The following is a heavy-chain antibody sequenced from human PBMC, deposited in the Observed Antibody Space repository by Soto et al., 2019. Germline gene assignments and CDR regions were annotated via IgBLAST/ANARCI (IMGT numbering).Heavy chain of an antibody. CDR1: GGTFNRNT. D-gene: IGHD3-22*01. V-gene: IGHV1-69*01. J-gene: IGHJ4*02. CDR3: ARQFYFDRSGHFYAY. Sequence: QVQLVQSGAEVKKPGSSVRISCKASGGTFNRNTISWVRQAPGQGPEWLGVITPMFGTANYAQKFQGRVTITADDSTSTAYMELSRLRSEDTAVYYGARQFYFDRSGHFYAYWGQGTLVIVSS. CDR2: ITPMFGTA.